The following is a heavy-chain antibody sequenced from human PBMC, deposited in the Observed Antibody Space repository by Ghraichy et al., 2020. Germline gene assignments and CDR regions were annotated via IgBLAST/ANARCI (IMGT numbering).Heavy chain of an antibody. CDR2: VYYNGDT. CDR1: GGSFTSYF. Sequence: SETLSLTCLVSGGSFTSYFWSWIRQSPAKGLEWIANVYYNGDTFYNPSLKSRVTISVDTSRNQFSLKLVSVTAADTAVYFCARELYGGNSRPFDHWGQGIPVTVSS. D-gene: IGHD4-23*01. J-gene: IGHJ4*02. V-gene: IGHV4-59*01. CDR3: ARELYGGNSRPFDH.